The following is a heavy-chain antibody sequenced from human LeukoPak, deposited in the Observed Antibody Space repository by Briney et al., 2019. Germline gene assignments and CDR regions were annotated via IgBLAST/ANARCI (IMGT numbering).Heavy chain of an antibody. Sequence: GGSLRLSCTASGFIFSGSWMAWIRQAPGKGLEWVAIIKKDGSEKYYVDSMKGRFTISRDNAKNSLFLQMNSLRAEDTAIYYCTTDTWYSAGHWGQGTLVAVSS. V-gene: IGHV3-7*03. CDR1: GFIFSGSW. D-gene: IGHD2-15*01. CDR3: TTDTWYSAGH. J-gene: IGHJ4*02. CDR2: IKKDGSEK.